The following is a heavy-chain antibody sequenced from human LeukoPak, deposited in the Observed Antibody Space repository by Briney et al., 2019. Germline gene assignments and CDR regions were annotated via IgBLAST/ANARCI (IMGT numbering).Heavy chain of an antibody. Sequence: SVKVSCKTSGYSFTDYIIAWVRQAPGQGLEWMGGIIPTFGTANYAQKFQGRVMITTDESTSTAYMELSSLRSEDTAVYYCARDIERITIFGVVISDAFDIWGQGTMVTVSS. CDR2: IIPTFGTA. D-gene: IGHD3-3*01. J-gene: IGHJ3*02. CDR3: ARDIERITIFGVVISDAFDI. V-gene: IGHV1-69*05. CDR1: GYSFTDYI.